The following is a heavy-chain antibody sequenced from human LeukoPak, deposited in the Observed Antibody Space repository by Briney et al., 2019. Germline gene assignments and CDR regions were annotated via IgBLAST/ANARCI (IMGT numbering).Heavy chain of an antibody. J-gene: IGHJ4*02. CDR3: ARGGRPADY. CDR1: GGSISSSSYY. V-gene: IGHV4-39*07. CDR2: IYYSGST. Sequence: SETLSLTCTVSGGSISSSSYYWGWIRQPPGKGLEWIGSIYYSGSTYYNPSLKSRVTISVDTSKNQFSLKLSSVTAADTAVYYCARGGRPADYWGQGTLVTVSS.